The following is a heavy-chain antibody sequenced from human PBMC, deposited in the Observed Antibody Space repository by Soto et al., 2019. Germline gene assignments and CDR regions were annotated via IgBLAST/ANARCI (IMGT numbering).Heavy chain of an antibody. D-gene: IGHD4-17*01. J-gene: IGHJ4*02. CDR3: AGAEASGDVARWPRGHYFDY. Sequence: QVQLVQSGAEVKKPGSSVKVSCKASGGTFSSYTLNWVRQAPGQGLEWMGGIIPIFDTTNYAPKFQGRVTITADEYTSTVYMELSNLRSGDTAVYYGAGAEASGDVARWPRGHYFDYWGQGTLITCSA. V-gene: IGHV1-69*01. CDR2: IIPIFDTT. CDR1: GGTFSSYT.